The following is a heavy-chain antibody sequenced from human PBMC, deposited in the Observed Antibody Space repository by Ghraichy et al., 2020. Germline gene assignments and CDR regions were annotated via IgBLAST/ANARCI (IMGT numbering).Heavy chain of an antibody. D-gene: IGHD1-1*01. J-gene: IGHJ5*02. CDR1: GFTFSSYE. Sequence: GGSLRLSCAASGFTFSSYEMNWVRQAPGKGLEWVSYISSSGSTIYYADSVKGRFTISRDNAKNSLYLQMNSLRAEDTAVYYCARENGAPNLTRSYWFDPWGQGTLVTVSS. V-gene: IGHV3-48*03. CDR3: ARENGAPNLTRSYWFDP. CDR2: ISSSGSTI.